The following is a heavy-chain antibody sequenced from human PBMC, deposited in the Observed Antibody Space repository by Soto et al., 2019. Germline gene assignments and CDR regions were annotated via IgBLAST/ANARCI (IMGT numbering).Heavy chain of an antibody. CDR3: ARDRKENGDYAPPAAFDI. CDR2: IYYSGST. J-gene: IGHJ3*02. V-gene: IGHV4-31*03. CDR1: GGSISSGGYY. Sequence: QVQLQESGPGLVKPSQTLSLTCTVSGGSISSGGYYWSWIRQHPGKGLEWIGYIYYSGSTYYNPSLKSRVTISVDTSKNQFSLKLSSVTAADTAVYYCARDRKENGDYAPPAAFDIWGQGTMVTVSS. D-gene: IGHD4-17*01.